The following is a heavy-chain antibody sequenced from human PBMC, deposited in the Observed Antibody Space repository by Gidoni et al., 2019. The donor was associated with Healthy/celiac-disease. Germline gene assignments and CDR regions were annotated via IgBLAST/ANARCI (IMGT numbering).Heavy chain of an antibody. J-gene: IGHJ4*02. D-gene: IGHD3-22*01. CDR1: GFTFSSYG. CDR2: IRYDGSNK. Sequence: QVQLVESGGGVVQPGGSLRLSCAASGFTFSSYGMHWVRQAPGKGLEWVAFIRYDGSNKYYADSVKGRFTISRDNSKNTLYLQMNSLRAEDTAVYYCAKDRGYYDSSGHTEGFDYWGQGTLVTVSS. CDR3: AKDRGYYDSSGHTEGFDY. V-gene: IGHV3-30*02.